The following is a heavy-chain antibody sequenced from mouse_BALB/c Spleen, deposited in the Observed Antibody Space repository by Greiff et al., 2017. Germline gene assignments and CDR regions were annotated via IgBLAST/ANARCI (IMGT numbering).Heavy chain of an antibody. V-gene: IGHV1S34*01. CDR1: GYSFTGYY. J-gene: IGHJ4*01. Sequence: LVKPGASVKISCKASGYSFTGYYMHWVKQSHGKSLEWIGYISCYNGATSYNQKFKGKATFTVDTSSSTAYMQFNSLTSEDSAVYYCARGGIYYDSYYAMDYWGQGTSVTVSS. CDR2: ISCYNGAT. CDR3: ARGGIYYDSYYAMDY. D-gene: IGHD2-4*01.